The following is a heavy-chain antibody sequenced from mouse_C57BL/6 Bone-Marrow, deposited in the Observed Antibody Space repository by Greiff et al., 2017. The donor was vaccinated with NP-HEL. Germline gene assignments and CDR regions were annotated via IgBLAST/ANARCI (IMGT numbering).Heavy chain of an antibody. CDR1: GYTFTSYW. V-gene: IGHV1-69*01. D-gene: IGHD1-1*01. CDR3: ARGSYGSSYWYFDV. CDR2: IDPSDSYT. J-gene: IGHJ1*03. Sequence: VQLQQPGAELVMPGASVKLSCKASGYTFTSYWMHWVKQRPGQGLEWIGEIDPSDSYTNYNQKVKGKFTLTVDKSSSTAYMQLSSLTSDDSAVYYCARGSYGSSYWYFDVWGTGTTVTVSS.